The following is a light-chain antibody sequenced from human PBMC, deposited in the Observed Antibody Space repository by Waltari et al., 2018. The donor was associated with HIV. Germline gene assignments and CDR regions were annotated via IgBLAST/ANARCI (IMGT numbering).Light chain of an antibody. V-gene: IGKV4-1*01. Sequence: DIVLTQSPESLAASLGQRATINCRSTQSILQTSSNKNPLAWYQQKAGQPPKLLIYWASTRESGVPDRFSGSGSGTDFTLTITNLQAEDVATYYCQQFYNSPGTFGGGTKVEI. CDR3: QQFYNSPGT. CDR1: QSILQTSSNKNP. CDR2: WAS. J-gene: IGKJ4*01.